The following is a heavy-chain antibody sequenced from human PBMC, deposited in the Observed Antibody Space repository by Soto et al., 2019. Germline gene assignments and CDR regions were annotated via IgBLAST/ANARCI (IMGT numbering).Heavy chain of an antibody. CDR3: ARDYLQATYYYYYGMDV. CDR1: GFTFSSYA. Sequence: GGSLRLSCAASGFTFSSYAMHWVRQAPGKGLEWVAVISYDGSNKYYADSVKGRFTISRDNSKNTLYLQMNSLRAEDTAVYYCARDYLQATYYYYYGMDVWGQGTTVTVSS. D-gene: IGHD5-12*01. V-gene: IGHV3-30-3*01. J-gene: IGHJ6*02. CDR2: ISYDGSNK.